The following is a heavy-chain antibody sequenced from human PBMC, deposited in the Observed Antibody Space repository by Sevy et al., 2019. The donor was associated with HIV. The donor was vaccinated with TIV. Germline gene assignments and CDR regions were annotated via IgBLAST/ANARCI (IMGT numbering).Heavy chain of an antibody. Sequence: SETLSLTCTVSGDSISSYYWSWIRQPPGKGLEWIGYIYYSGSTNYNPCLKSRVTISVDTSKNQFSLKLSSVTAADTAVYYCATETRQAAGLFDYYYYYYMDVWGKGTTVTVSS. D-gene: IGHD6-13*01. CDR1: GDSISSYY. CDR3: ATETRQAAGLFDYYYYYYMDV. CDR2: IYYSGST. V-gene: IGHV4-59*01. J-gene: IGHJ6*03.